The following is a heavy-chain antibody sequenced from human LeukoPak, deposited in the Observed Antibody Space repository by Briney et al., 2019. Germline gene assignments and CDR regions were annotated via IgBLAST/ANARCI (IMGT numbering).Heavy chain of an antibody. V-gene: IGHV4-31*03. J-gene: IGHJ4*02. CDR1: GGSISSGGYY. CDR2: IYYSGST. Sequence: PSQTLSLTCTVSGGSISSGGYYWSWIRQHPGKGLEWIGYIYYSGSTYYNPSLKSRVTMSVDTSKNQFSLKLSSVTAADTAEYYCARTVAGRLDYWGQGTLVTVSS. D-gene: IGHD6-6*01. CDR3: ARTVAGRLDY.